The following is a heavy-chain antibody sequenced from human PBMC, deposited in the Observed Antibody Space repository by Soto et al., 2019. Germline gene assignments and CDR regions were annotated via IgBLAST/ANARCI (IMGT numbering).Heavy chain of an antibody. CDR2: VNHSGNT. V-gene: IGHV4-34*01. CDR3: ARGAATVTPGWFDP. Sequence: SETLSLTCAVYGGSFSGYYWTWIRQPPGKGLEWIGEVNHSGNTNENPSLKSRVTISVDTSKNQFSLKLRSVTAADTAVYYCARGAATVTPGWFDPWGQGIMVTVSS. J-gene: IGHJ5*02. CDR1: GGSFSGYY. D-gene: IGHD4-17*01.